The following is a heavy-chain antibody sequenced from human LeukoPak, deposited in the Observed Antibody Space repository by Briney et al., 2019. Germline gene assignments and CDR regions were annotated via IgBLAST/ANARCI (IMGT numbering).Heavy chain of an antibody. CDR2: ISYDGSNK. V-gene: IGHV3-30*18. Sequence: PGGSLRLSCAASGFTFSSYGMHWVRQAPGKGLEWVAVISYDGSNKYYADSVKGRFTISRDNSKNTLYLQMNSLRAEDTVVYYCAKVRGQYSSSWYTRYYYYYGMDVWGKGTTVTVSS. D-gene: IGHD6-13*01. CDR1: GFTFSSYG. CDR3: AKVRGQYSSSWYTRYYYYYGMDV. J-gene: IGHJ6*04.